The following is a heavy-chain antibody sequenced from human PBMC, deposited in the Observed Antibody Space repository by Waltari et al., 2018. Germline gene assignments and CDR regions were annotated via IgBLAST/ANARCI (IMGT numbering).Heavy chain of an antibody. J-gene: IGHJ4*02. CDR1: GFTFSSYG. V-gene: IGHV3-74*02. Sequence: VQLVESGGGVVQPGRSLRLSCAASGFTFSSYGMHWVRQVPGKGLVWVSRINSGGSLTSYADSVKGRFTISRDNAKNTVYLQMNSLRAEDTAVYYCATPLAAAAFWGQGTLVTVSS. D-gene: IGHD6-13*01. CDR2: INSGGSLT. CDR3: ATPLAAAAF.